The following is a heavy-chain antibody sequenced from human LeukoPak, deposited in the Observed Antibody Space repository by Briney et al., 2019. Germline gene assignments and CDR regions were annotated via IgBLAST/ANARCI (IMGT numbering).Heavy chain of an antibody. CDR1: GFMFSSNW. V-gene: IGHV3-7*03. Sequence: GGSLRLSCAASGFMFSSNWMSWVRLAPGKGLEWVANIKEDGTETYYVDSVKGRFTISRDNAKNSLYLQMNSLRVEGTAVYYCAKEGRSLQTYWGQGTLVTVSS. D-gene: IGHD5-24*01. J-gene: IGHJ4*02. CDR2: IKEDGTET. CDR3: AKEGRSLQTY.